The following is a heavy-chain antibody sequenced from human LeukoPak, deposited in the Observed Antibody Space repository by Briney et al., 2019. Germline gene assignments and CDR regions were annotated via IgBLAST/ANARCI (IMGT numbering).Heavy chain of an antibody. V-gene: IGHV3-74*01. CDR2: INSDASST. Sequence: GGSLRLSCTASRFTFSSPWMHWVRQAPGKGLVWVSRINSDASSTSYADSVKGRFTISRDNAKNTLYLQMNGLRAEDTAVYYCARALEPALYYWIDPWGQGTLVTVSS. CDR3: ARALEPALYYWIDP. D-gene: IGHD2-8*01. J-gene: IGHJ5*02. CDR1: RFTFSSPW.